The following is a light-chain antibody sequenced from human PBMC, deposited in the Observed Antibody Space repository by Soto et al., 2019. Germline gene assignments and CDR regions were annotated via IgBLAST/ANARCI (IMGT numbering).Light chain of an antibody. Sequence: LSPGERATLSCRSSQSVSSSLAWYQQNPGQAPRLLIFDASNRATGIPVRFSGSGSGTDFTLTISSLEPEDFTVYYCQQHSNWPLTFGGGTKVDIK. V-gene: IGKV3-11*01. CDR3: QQHSNWPLT. CDR1: QSVSSS. J-gene: IGKJ4*01. CDR2: DAS.